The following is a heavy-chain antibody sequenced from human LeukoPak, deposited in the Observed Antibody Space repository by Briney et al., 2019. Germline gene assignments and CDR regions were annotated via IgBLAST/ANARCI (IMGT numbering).Heavy chain of an antibody. CDR2: ISAYNGNT. D-gene: IGHD5-12*01. CDR3: ARDLGDSGYDSGDY. J-gene: IGHJ4*02. CDR1: GYTFTSYG. V-gene: IGHV1-18*01. Sequence: ASVKVSCKASGYTFTSYGISWVRQAPGQGLEWMGWISAYNGNTNYAQELQGRVTMTTDTSTSTAYMELRSLRSDDTAVYYCARDLGDSGYDSGDYWGQGTLVTVSS.